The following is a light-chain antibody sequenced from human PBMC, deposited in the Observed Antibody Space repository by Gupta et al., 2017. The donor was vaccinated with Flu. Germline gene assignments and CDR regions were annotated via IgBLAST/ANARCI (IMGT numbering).Light chain of an antibody. J-gene: IGKJ2*01. CDR1: QRVGSY. CDR2: GAS. Sequence: ERATFTCRSSQRVGSYLAWYQQQPGRAPRPLLYGASTKSTGIPPRFSGSGSGTDFTLTISSIKPEDFAVSYCQKRSNSHPYTFGQGTRLEIK. V-gene: IGKV3-11*01. CDR3: QKRSNSHPYT.